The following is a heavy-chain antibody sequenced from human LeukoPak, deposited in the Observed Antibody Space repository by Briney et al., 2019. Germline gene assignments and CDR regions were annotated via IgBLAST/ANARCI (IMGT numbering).Heavy chain of an antibody. V-gene: IGHV1-69*01. CDR3: ARDPKPTVTTFNWFDP. D-gene: IGHD4-17*01. Sequence: SVKVSCKASGGTFSSYANSWVRQAPGQGLEWMGGIIPIFGTANYAQKFQGRVTITADESTSTAYMELSSLRSEDTAVYYCARDPKPTVTTFNWFDPWGQGTLVTVSS. CDR2: IIPIFGTA. CDR1: GGTFSSYA. J-gene: IGHJ5*02.